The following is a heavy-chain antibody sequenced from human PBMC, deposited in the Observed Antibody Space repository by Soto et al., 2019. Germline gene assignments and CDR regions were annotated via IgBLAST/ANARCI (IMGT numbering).Heavy chain of an antibody. J-gene: IGHJ6*02. Sequence: QITLKESGPPLVKPTQTLTLTCTCSGFSLSTSGVGVCWIRQSPGKALEWLSLIYWDDDKRYSPSLKSRLTITKDTSKNQVVLTMTNMDPVDTGTYYCAHRRGGEYAYGLDVWGQGTTVTVSS. CDR1: GFSLSTSGVG. V-gene: IGHV2-5*02. CDR3: AHRRGGEYAYGLDV. CDR2: IYWDDDK. D-gene: IGHD4-17*01.